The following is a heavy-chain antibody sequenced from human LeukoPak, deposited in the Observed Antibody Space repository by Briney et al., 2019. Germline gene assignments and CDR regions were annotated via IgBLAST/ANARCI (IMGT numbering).Heavy chain of an antibody. Sequence: GGSLRLSCAASGFTFDDYAMHWVRQAPGKGLEWVSGISWNSGSIGYADSVKGRFTISRDNAKNSLYLQMNSLRAEDTALYYCAKASDCGGDCVDNYYYYGMDVWGQGTTVTVSS. CDR1: GFTFDDYA. D-gene: IGHD2-21*02. J-gene: IGHJ6*02. V-gene: IGHV3-9*01. CDR3: AKASDCGGDCVDNYYYYGMDV. CDR2: ISWNSGSI.